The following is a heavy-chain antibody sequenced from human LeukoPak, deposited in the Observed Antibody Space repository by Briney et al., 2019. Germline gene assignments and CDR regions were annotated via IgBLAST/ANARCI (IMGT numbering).Heavy chain of an antibody. CDR1: GYTFTGYY. J-gene: IGHJ5*02. D-gene: IGHD6-6*01. CDR3: ARERTAARNWFDP. CDR2: INPNSGGT. Sequence: GASVKVSCKASGYTFTGYYMHWVRQAPGQGLEWMGWINPNSGGTNYAQKFQGRVTMTRDTSISTAYMELSRLRSDDTAVYYCARERTAARNWFDPWGQGTLVTVSS. V-gene: IGHV1-2*02.